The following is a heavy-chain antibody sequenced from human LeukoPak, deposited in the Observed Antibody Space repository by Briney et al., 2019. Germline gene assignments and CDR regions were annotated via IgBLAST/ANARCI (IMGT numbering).Heavy chain of an antibody. CDR1: GFTFSSYG. CDR3: AKELTAIPPSY. Sequence: GGCLRLSGAASGFTFSSYGMHWVRLAPGKGLEWVAVISYDGSNKYYADSVKGRFTISRDNSKNTLYLQMNSLRAEDTAVYYCAKELTAIPPSYWGQGTLVTVSS. V-gene: IGHV3-30*18. D-gene: IGHD2-21*01. CDR2: ISYDGSNK. J-gene: IGHJ4*02.